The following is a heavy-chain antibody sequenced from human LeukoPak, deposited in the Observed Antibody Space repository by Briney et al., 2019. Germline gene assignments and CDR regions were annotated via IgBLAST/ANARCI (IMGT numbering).Heavy chain of an antibody. D-gene: IGHD3-22*01. CDR3: ARGAYDSSGYYHYYFDY. CDR2: IKQDGSEK. J-gene: IGHJ4*02. CDR1: GFTFSSYW. V-gene: IGHV3-7*01. Sequence: GGSLRLSCAASGFTFSSYWMSWVRQAPGKGLEWVAHIKQDGSEKYYVDSVKGRFTISRDNAKNSLYLQMNSLRAEDTAVYYCARGAYDSSGYYHYYFDYWGQGTLVTVSS.